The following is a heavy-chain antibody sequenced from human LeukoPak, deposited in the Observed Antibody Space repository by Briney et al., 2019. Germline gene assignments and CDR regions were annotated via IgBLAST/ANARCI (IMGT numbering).Heavy chain of an antibody. CDR3: ARAKRYTVTTLVVRSNYYYYYYMDV. CDR2: IYTSGTT. CDR1: GDSISSGSYY. J-gene: IGHJ6*03. D-gene: IGHD4-11*01. V-gene: IGHV4-61*02. Sequence: PSETLSLTCTVSGDSISSGSYYWSWIRQPAGKGLEWIGRIYTSGTTNYNPSLKSRVTISVDTSKNQFSLKLSSVTAADTAVYYCARAKRYTVTTLVVRSNYYYYYYMDVWGKGTTVTVSS.